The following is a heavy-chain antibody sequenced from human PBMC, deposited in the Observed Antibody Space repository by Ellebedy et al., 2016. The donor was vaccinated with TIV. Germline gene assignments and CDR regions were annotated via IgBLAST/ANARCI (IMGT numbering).Heavy chain of an antibody. CDR2: IYYSGST. Sequence: MPSEILSLTCTVSGGSISSYYWSWIRQPPGKGLEWIAYIYYSGSTNYNPSLKSRVTISVGTSKNQFSLKLSSVTAADTAVYYCARHRQLAYCGGDCYYNYFDYWGQGTLVTVSS. D-gene: IGHD2-21*02. CDR3: ARHRQLAYCGGDCYYNYFDY. V-gene: IGHV4-59*08. J-gene: IGHJ4*02. CDR1: GGSISSYY.